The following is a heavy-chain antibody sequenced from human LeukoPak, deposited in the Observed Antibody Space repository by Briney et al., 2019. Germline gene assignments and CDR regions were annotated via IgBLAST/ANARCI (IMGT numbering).Heavy chain of an antibody. CDR1: GGSISSGGYY. CDR3: AREATTGHFDY. D-gene: IGHD1-1*01. Sequence: SETLSLTCTVSGGSISSGGYYWSWIRQHPGKGLEWIGYIYYSGSTYYNPSLKSRVTISVDTSKNQFSLKLSFVTAADTAVYYCAREATTGHFDYWGQGTLVTVSS. CDR2: IYYSGST. J-gene: IGHJ4*02. V-gene: IGHV4-31*03.